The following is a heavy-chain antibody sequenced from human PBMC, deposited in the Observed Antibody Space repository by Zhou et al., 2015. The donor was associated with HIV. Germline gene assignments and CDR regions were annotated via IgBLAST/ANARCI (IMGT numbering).Heavy chain of an antibody. V-gene: IGHV1-3*05. CDR1: GFTFSDFG. CDR2: IDATGTKI. Sequence: VQLIQSGGEEARPGASVTISCEASGFTFSDFGIHWVRQAPGQGLEWLGWIDATGTKIKISPKFDGRVALNRDTSAYLDLRRLKSEDSGLYFCAREGDFSENAALRSLWPPLDVWG. J-gene: IGHJ6*02. D-gene: IGHD1-26*01. CDR3: AREGDFSENAALRSLWPPLDV.